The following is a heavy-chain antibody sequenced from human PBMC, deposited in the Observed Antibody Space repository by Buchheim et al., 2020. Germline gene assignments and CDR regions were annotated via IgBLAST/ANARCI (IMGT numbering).Heavy chain of an antibody. CDR3: TTTFGSDNNCRLNRLYQYGMDV. V-gene: IGHV1-69*06. J-gene: IGHJ6*02. CDR2: VVTIFGTT. Sequence: QVQLVQSGAEVKTPGSSVKVSCRASGASLNNFAVSWVRQAPGEGLEWVGGVVTIFGTTNYAQKFQGRVTITADKSTNTAYMELRSLRSADTAVYYCTTTFGSDNNCRLNRLYQYGMDVWSQGTT. CDR1: GASLNNFA. D-gene: IGHD1-1*01.